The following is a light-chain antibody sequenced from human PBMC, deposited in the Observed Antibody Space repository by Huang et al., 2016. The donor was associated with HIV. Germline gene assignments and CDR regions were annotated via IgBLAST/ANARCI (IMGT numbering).Light chain of an antibody. V-gene: IGKV1-5*03. CDR1: QNINTW. J-gene: IGKJ1*01. CDR3: QQYDTYSWT. Sequence: DVQMTQSPSSLSASVGDSVTITCRASQNINTWLAWYQHKPGKAPSLLIYKTSILDTGVPSRCSGSEAGTACTLTINNLQPDDFATNVCQQYDTYSWTFGQGTKVDI. CDR2: KTS.